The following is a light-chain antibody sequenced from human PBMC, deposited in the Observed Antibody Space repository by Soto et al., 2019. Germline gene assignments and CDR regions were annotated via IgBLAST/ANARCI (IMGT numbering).Light chain of an antibody. J-gene: IGKJ3*01. Sequence: LSASVGDRVTITCRASQSISSYLNWYQQKPGKAPKLLIYAASSLQSGVPSRFSGSGSGTDFTLTISSLQPEDFATYYCQQSYSTPFTFGPGTKVDIK. V-gene: IGKV1-39*01. CDR3: QQSYSTPFT. CDR2: AAS. CDR1: QSISSY.